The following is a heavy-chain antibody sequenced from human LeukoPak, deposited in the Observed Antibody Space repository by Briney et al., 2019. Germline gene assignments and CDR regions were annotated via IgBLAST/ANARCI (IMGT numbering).Heavy chain of an antibody. J-gene: IGHJ4*02. V-gene: IGHV4-30-2*01. D-gene: IGHD3-3*01. CDR2: MYHSGST. Sequence: SQTLSLTCTVSGGSISSGGYYWSWIRHPPGKALEWIGYMYHSGSTYYNPSLKSRLTMSVDTSKNQFSLKLTSVTAADTAVYYCARASEGIGYFDTWGRGSLVTVSS. CDR1: GGSISSGGYY. CDR3: ARASEGIGYFDT.